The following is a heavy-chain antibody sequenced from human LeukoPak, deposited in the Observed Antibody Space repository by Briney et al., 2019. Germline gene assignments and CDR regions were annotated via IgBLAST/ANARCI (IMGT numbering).Heavy chain of an antibody. CDR3: AYLPYGSGSYGFDY. J-gene: IGHJ4*02. D-gene: IGHD3-10*01. CDR1: GYTYTSYG. CDR2: ISADNGNT. V-gene: IGHV1-18*01. Sequence: GASVKVSCKASGYTYTSYGISWVRQAPGQGLEWMGWISADNGNTNYAQELQGRVTMTTDTSTSTAFMELRSLRSDDTAVYYCAYLPYGSGSYGFDYWGQGTLVTVSS.